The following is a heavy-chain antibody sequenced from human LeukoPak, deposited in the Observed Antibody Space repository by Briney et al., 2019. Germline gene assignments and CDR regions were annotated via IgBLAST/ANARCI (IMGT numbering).Heavy chain of an antibody. CDR2: ISGSGGRT. J-gene: IGHJ4*02. CDR3: AKGGKDFVFWRFDY. CDR1: GFSFSVYA. D-gene: IGHD3-3*01. Sequence: GGSLRLSCAASGFSFSVYAMSWVRQAPGKGLEWVSSISGSGGRTYYTNSVKGRFTISRENFKNTVYLEMNNLGAEDTALYYCAKGGKDFVFWRFDYWGQGNLVIVPS. V-gene: IGHV3-23*01.